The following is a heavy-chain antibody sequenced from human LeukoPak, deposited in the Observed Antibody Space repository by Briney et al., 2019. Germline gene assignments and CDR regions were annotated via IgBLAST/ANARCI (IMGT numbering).Heavy chain of an antibody. CDR1: GLTFSDYS. CDR2: ITSSSTYI. Sequence: PGGSLRLSCAASGLTFSDYSMNWVRHAPGKGLEGVSSITSSSTYIYYADSVKGRFTISRDNAKNSLYLQMNSLRAEDTAVYYCARDLVERGFNYGRCDYWGQGTLVTVSS. J-gene: IGHJ4*02. CDR3: ARDLVERGFNYGRCDY. D-gene: IGHD5-18*01. V-gene: IGHV3-21*01.